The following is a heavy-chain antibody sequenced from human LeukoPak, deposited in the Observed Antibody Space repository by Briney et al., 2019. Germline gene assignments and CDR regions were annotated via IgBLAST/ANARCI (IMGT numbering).Heavy chain of an antibody. J-gene: IGHJ4*02. Sequence: GESLKISCKGSGYSFANYWIGWVRQRPGKGLEWMTIIYPGNYDNRYSPSSQGQVTISADKSINTAYLQWSSLKASDTAIYYCVRHEDLAGSAGWLDYWGQGTVVTVSS. V-gene: IGHV5-51*01. CDR3: VRHEDLAGSAGWLDY. CDR2: IYPGNYDN. D-gene: IGHD3-3*02. CDR1: GYSFANYW.